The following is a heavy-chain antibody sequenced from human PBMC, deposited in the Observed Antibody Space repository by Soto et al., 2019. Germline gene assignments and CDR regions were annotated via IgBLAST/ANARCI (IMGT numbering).Heavy chain of an antibody. Sequence: ASVKVSCKASGGTFSSYAISWVRQAPGQGLEWMGGIIPIFGTANYAQKFQGRVTITADESTSTAYMELSSLRSEDTAVYYCAISVGATYYFDYWGQGTLVTVSS. CDR2: IIPIFGTA. J-gene: IGHJ4*02. CDR1: GGTFSSYA. CDR3: AISVGATYYFDY. D-gene: IGHD1-26*01. V-gene: IGHV1-69*13.